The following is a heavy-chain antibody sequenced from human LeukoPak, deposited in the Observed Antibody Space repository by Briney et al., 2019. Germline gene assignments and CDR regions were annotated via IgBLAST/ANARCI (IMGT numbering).Heavy chain of an antibody. V-gene: IGHV3-23*01. D-gene: IGHD1-26*01. CDR2: ISGGNT. CDR1: GFAFSSNP. CDR3: VKGGWGAPIDY. J-gene: IGHJ4*02. Sequence: GGSLRLSCAASGFAFSSNPMTWVRPAPRQGLQWVSTISGGNTYYADSVKGRFAISRDSSNALYLELNSLGADDTAVYYCVKGGWGAPIDYWGQGTLVTVSS.